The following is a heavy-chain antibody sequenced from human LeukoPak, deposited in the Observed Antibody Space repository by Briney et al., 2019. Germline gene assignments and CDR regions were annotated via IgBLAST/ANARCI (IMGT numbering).Heavy chain of an antibody. D-gene: IGHD3-10*01. V-gene: IGHV4-4*07. CDR3: ARDKLYYGSGRYYYGMDV. CDR1: GGSISSYY. Sequence: SETLSLTCTVSGGSISSYYWSWIRQPAGKGLEWIGRIYTSGSTNYNPSLKSRVTMSVDTSKNQFSLKLSSVTAADTAVYYCARDKLYYGSGRYYYGMDVRGQGTTVTVSS. J-gene: IGHJ6*02. CDR2: IYTSGST.